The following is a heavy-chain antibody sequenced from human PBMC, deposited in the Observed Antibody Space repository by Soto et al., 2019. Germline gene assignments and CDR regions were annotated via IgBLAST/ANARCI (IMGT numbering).Heavy chain of an antibody. D-gene: IGHD3-22*01. CDR2: VYYSGTT. CDR3: ARVDFYDSSGYYYLFDR. CDR1: GGSIKTSSFY. Sequence: LSLTCTVSGGSIKTSSFYWGWIRQPPGKGLEWIGSVYYSGTTYYSPSLRSRVTISVDTSKNQFSLKLISVTTADTAVYYCARVDFYDSSGYYYLFDRWGQGTLVTVSS. J-gene: IGHJ4*02. V-gene: IGHV4-39*01.